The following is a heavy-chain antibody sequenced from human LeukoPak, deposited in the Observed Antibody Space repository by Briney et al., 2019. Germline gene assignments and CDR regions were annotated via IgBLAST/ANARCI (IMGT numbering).Heavy chain of an antibody. D-gene: IGHD3-10*01. CDR3: ARAPRVRGYYGSGSYTPYNWFDP. V-gene: IGHV4-34*01. CDR1: GGSFSGYH. Sequence: SETLSLTCAVYGGSFSGYHWSWIRQPPGKGLEWIGEINHSGSTNYNPSLKSRVTISVDTSKNQFSLKLSSVTAADTAVYYCARAPRVRGYYGSGSYTPYNWFDPWGQGTLVTVS. J-gene: IGHJ5*02. CDR2: INHSGST.